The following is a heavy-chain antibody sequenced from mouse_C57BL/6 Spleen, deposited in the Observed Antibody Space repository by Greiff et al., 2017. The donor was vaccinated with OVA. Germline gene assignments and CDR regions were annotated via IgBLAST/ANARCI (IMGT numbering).Heavy chain of an antibody. V-gene: IGHV5-17*01. J-gene: IGHJ2*01. CDR1: GFTFSDYG. CDR2: ISSGSSTI. Sequence: EVQGVESGGGLVKPGGSLKLSCAASGFTFSDYGMHWVRQAPEKGLEWVAYISSGSSTIYYAATVKGRFTISRDNAKNTLFLQMTSLRSEETAMYYCARKGRGYFDYWGQGTTLTVSS. CDR3: ARKGRGYFDY.